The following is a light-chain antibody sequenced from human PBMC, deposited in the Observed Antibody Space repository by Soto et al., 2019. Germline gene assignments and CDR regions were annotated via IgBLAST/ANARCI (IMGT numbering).Light chain of an antibody. CDR3: RSYTNTNILYV. J-gene: IGLJ1*01. CDR1: SSDVGGYDY. CDR2: GVT. V-gene: IGLV2-14*01. Sequence: QSALTQPASVSGSPGQSITISCTGTSSDVGGYDYVSWYRQYPGKAPKLMIYGVTYRPSGVSNRFSGSKSGNTASLTISGLQAEDEADYYCRSYTNTNILYVFGSGTKLTVL.